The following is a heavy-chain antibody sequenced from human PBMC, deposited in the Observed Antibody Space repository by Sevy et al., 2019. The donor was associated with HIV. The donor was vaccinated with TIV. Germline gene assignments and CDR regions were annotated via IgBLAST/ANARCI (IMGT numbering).Heavy chain of an antibody. Sequence: GGSLRLSCEVSGFTLSTHVMHWVRQAPGKGLDWVAAISYDESTKYYGDSVKGRFTISRDNSKNSLFLQMKSLTPEDTAVYYCARDPRLYGDNVEGFDSWGQGTLVTVSS. CDR2: ISYDESTK. V-gene: IGHV3-30*03. CDR1: GFTLSTHV. CDR3: ARDPRLYGDNVEGFDS. D-gene: IGHD4-17*01. J-gene: IGHJ4*02.